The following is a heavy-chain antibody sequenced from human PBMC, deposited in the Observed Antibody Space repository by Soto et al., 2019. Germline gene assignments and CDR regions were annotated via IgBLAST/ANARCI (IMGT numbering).Heavy chain of an antibody. V-gene: IGHV3-23*01. CDR3: AKGMYYYDSSGYRLFDY. CDR2: ISVSGGST. J-gene: IGHJ4*02. CDR1: GFTFRNYA. D-gene: IGHD3-22*01. Sequence: GGSLRLSCAASGFTFRNYAMNWVRQAPGQGLEWVSGISVSGGSTYYADSVKGRFTVSRDNSKNTVFLQMNSLRAEDTAVYFCAKGMYYYDSSGYRLFDYWGRGTVVTV.